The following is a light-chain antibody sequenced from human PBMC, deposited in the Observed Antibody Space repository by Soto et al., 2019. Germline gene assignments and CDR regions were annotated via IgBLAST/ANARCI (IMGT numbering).Light chain of an antibody. CDR1: SSNIGRNT. CDR3: SSYTSSSTRV. V-gene: IGLV1-44*01. J-gene: IGLJ1*01. Sequence: QSGLTQPPSASGTPGQRIIISCSGSSSNIGRNTVNWYQHLPGRAPKVLIYRNSHRPSGVPDRFSGSQSGSSASLAISGLQSEDEADYYCSSYTSSSTRVFGTGTKLTVL. CDR2: RNS.